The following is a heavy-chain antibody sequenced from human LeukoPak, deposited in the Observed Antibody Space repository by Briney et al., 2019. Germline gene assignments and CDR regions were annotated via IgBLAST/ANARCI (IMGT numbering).Heavy chain of an antibody. CDR2: TYYRSKWYD. CDR3: ARGHSGYLDS. D-gene: IGHD3-22*01. V-gene: IGHV6-1*01. Sequence: SQTLSLTCAISGDIVSSNSAAWNRIRQSPSRGLEWLGRTYYRSKWYDAYAESVKSRVTIKPDTSRNQFSLQLDSVTPEDTAVYYCARGHSGYLDSWGQGTLVTVSS. J-gene: IGHJ4*02. CDR1: GDIVSSNSAA.